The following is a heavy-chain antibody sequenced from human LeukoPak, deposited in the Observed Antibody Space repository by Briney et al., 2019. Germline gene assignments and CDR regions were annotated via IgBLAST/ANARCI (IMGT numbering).Heavy chain of an antibody. V-gene: IGHV3-23*01. CDR2: ISGSGGST. CDR3: AKAPFLSRYSSGFYFDY. D-gene: IGHD2-15*01. J-gene: IGHJ4*02. CDR1: GFTFSSYA. Sequence: GGSLRLSFAASGFTFSSYAMSWVRQAPGKGLEWVSAISGSGGSTYYADSVKGRFTISRDNSKNTLYLQMNSLRAEDTAVYCCAKAPFLSRYSSGFYFDYWGQGTLVTVSS.